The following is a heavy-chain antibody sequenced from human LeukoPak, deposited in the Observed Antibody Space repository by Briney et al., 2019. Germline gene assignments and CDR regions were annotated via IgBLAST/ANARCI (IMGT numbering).Heavy chain of an antibody. V-gene: IGHV3-48*04. Sequence: QSGGSLRLSCAASGFTFSSYSMNWVSQAPGRGLEWVSYISSSSSNIYYADSVKGRFTISRDNAKNSLYLQMNSMRAEDTAVYYCAREKGYSGSGSYVPGFDYWGQGTLVTVSS. D-gene: IGHD3-10*01. CDR2: ISSSSSNI. J-gene: IGHJ4*02. CDR1: GFTFSSYS. CDR3: AREKGYSGSGSYVPGFDY.